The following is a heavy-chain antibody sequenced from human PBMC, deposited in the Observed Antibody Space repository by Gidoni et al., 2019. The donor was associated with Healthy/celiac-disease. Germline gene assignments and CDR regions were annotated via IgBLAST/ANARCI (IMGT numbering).Heavy chain of an antibody. D-gene: IGHD3-3*01. V-gene: IGHV1-8*01. J-gene: IGHJ5*02. CDR1: AYTFTSYD. CDR2: MNQNSGKT. Sequence: QVQLVQSGAEVTKPGASVTVSCQASAYTFTSYDINWVRQAAGQGRGWMGWMNQNSGKTGYAQKFQGRVTMTRNTSISTAYMERSSLRSEDTAVYYCARGRSGGPGKVWFDPWGQGTLVTVSS. CDR3: ARGRSGGPGKVWFDP.